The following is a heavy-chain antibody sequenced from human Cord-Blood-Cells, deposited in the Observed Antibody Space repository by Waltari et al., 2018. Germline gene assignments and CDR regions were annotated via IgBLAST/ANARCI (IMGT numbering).Heavy chain of an antibody. D-gene: IGHD2-2*01. CDR3: ARYCSSTSCYNWFDP. CDR1: GGSFSGYY. CDR2: INQSGST. J-gene: IGHJ5*02. V-gene: IGHV4-34*01. Sequence: QVQLQQWGAGLLKPSETLSLTCAVYGGSFSGYYWSWIRQPPGKGLEWIGEINQSGSTNYNPSLKSRVTISVDTSKNQFSLKLSSVTAADTAVYYCARYCSSTSCYNWFDPWGQGTLVTVSS.